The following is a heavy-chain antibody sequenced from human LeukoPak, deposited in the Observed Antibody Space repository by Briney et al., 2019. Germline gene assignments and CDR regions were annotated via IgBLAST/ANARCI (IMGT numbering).Heavy chain of an antibody. CDR1: GFIFRSYG. CDR2: IRNDGNNK. Sequence: GGSLTLSCAASGFIFRSYGMQWDRQAPGKGLGWAGFIRNDGNNKYHADSVEGRFTISRDNSKNTLYLQMNSLRAEDTAVYYCVSGDLLFVYWGQGTLVTVSS. J-gene: IGHJ4*02. D-gene: IGHD7-27*01. CDR3: VSGDLLFVY. V-gene: IGHV3-30*02.